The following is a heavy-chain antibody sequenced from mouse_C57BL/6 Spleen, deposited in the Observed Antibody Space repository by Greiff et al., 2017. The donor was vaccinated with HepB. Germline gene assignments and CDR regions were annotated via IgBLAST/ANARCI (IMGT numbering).Heavy chain of an antibody. J-gene: IGHJ3*01. D-gene: IGHD2-4*01. Sequence: EVKLMESGPVLVKPGASVKMSCKASGYTFTDYYMNWVKQSHGKSLEWIGVINPYNGGTSYNQKFKGKATLTVDKSSSTAYMELNSLTSEDSAVYYCASPIYYDYDGAYWGQGTLVTVSA. CDR3: ASPIYYDYDGAY. CDR1: GYTFTDYY. V-gene: IGHV1-19*01. CDR2: INPYNGGT.